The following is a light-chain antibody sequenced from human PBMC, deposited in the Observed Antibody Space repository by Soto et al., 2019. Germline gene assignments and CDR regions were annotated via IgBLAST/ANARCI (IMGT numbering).Light chain of an antibody. CDR1: QSVSINY. J-gene: IGKJ1*01. Sequence: EVVLTQSPGTLSLSPCERSTLSCRASQSVSINYLAWYQQKPGQAPRLLIYGASSRATGIPDRFSGSASGTDFTLTISRLEPEDFAVYYCHQYGTTPQTFGQGTKVDIK. CDR2: GAS. CDR3: HQYGTTPQT. V-gene: IGKV3-20*01.